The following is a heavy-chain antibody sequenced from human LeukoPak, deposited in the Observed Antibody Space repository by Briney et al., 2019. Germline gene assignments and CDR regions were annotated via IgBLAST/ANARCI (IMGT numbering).Heavy chain of an antibody. J-gene: IGHJ6*02. CDR2: ISWNSGSI. CDR3: AKDAIAVAGMSYYYGMDV. CDR1: GFTFDDYA. Sequence: GGSLRLSCAASGFTFDDYAMHWVRQAPGKGLEWVSGISWNSGSIGYADSVKGRFTISRDNAKDSLYLQMNSLRAEDTALYYCAKDAIAVAGMSYYYGMDVWGQGTTVTVSS. D-gene: IGHD6-19*01. V-gene: IGHV3-9*01.